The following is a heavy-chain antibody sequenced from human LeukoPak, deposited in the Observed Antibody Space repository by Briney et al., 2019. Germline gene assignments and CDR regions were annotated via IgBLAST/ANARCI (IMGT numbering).Heavy chain of an antibody. J-gene: IGHJ4*02. Sequence: GESLKIPCKGSGYSFTTNWIGWVRQMPGKGLEWMGIIYPGDSDTRYSPSFQGQVTISADKSISATYLQWSSLKASDTAMYYCWRLYGGEFDSWGQGTLVNVSS. CDR2: IYPGDSDT. CDR1: GYSFTTNW. CDR3: WRLYGGEFDS. D-gene: IGHD4-23*01. V-gene: IGHV5-51*01.